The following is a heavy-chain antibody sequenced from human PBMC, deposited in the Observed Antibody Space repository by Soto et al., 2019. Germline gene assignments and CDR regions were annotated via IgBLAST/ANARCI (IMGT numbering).Heavy chain of an antibody. Sequence: ASETLSLTCTVSCGSINRRTSYCACIRHSPGKGPEWMATFYSGSTYYNPSLKSRLTMSVDTSTNQFSLRLRSVAAPDTAVYYCANTRGIAVGGSFDHWGQGTLVTVSS. D-gene: IGHD6-19*01. CDR2: FYSGST. V-gene: IGHV4-39*01. J-gene: IGHJ5*02. CDR1: CGSINRRTSY. CDR3: ANTRGIAVGGSFDH.